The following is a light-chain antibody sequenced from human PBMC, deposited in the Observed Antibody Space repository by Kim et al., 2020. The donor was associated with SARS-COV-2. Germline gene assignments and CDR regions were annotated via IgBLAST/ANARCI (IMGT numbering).Light chain of an antibody. V-gene: IGKV1-33*01. CDR2: DAS. Sequence: GDRITITCQASDDIGNYLNWYQQRLGKAPKLLVYDASNLEAGVPSRFSGSGSGTDFSLTISGLRPEDFATYYCQHYSTLLSVTFGGGTKVDIK. CDR3: QHYSTLLSVT. CDR1: DDIGNY. J-gene: IGKJ4*01.